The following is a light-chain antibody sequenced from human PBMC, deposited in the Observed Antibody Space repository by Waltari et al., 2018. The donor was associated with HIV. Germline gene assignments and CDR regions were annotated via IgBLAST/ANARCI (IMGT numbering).Light chain of an antibody. Sequence: QSVLTQQPSVSGARGQTATISGTGSSTNIGTRIDVHWYQQNPGTAPILLIYGNSRPSWVPARCFASKSVTSASLPITGLQAEDEADYYCQTYDSSLSGSLVFGAGTKLTVL. J-gene: IGLJ2*01. CDR1: STNIGTRID. CDR3: QTYDSSLSGSLV. V-gene: IGLV1-40*01. CDR2: GN.